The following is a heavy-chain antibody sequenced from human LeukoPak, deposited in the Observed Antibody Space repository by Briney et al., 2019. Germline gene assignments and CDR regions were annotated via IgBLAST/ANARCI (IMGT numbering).Heavy chain of an antibody. J-gene: IGHJ4*02. V-gene: IGHV4-59*01. CDR3: ARDSGSWRGVDY. CDR1: GGSISSYY. D-gene: IGHD6-13*01. CDR2: IYYSGST. Sequence: SETLSLTCTVSGGSISSYYWSWIRQPPGKGLEWIGYIYYSGSTNYNPSLKSRVTISLDTSKNQFSLKLSSVTAADTAVYYCARDSGSWRGVDYWGRGILVTVSS.